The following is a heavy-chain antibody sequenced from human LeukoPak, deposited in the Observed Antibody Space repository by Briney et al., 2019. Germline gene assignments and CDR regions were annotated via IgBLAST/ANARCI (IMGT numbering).Heavy chain of an antibody. V-gene: IGHV4-34*01. Sequence: PSETLSLTCAVYGGSFSGYYWSWIRQPPGKGLEWIGEINHSGSTNYNPSLKSRVTISVDTSKNQFSLKLSSVTAADTAVYYCASEQQLDYLLDYYYMDVWGKGTTVTVSS. CDR2: INHSGST. D-gene: IGHD6-13*01. CDR3: ASEQQLDYLLDYYYMDV. J-gene: IGHJ6*03. CDR1: GGSFSGYY.